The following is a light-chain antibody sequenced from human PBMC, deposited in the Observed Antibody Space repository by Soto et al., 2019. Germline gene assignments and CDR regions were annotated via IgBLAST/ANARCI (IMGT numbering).Light chain of an antibody. CDR2: DVS. V-gene: IGLV2-14*03. J-gene: IGLJ1*01. CDR3: ASYTSISSLGV. Sequence: QSALTQPASVSGSPGQSITISCTGASSDVGNYNYVSWYQQHPGKAPKLIIYDVSNRPSGVSNRFSGSKSGNTASLTISGLQAEDEADYYCASYTSISSLGVFGTGTKVTVL. CDR1: SSDVGNYNY.